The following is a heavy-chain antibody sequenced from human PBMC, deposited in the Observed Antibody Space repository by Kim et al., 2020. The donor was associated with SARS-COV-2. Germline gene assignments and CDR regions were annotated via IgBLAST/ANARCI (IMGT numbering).Heavy chain of an antibody. Sequence: GGSLRLSCAASGFTVSSNYMSWVRQAPGKGLEWVSVIYSGGSTYYADSVKGRFTISRDNSKNTLYLQMNSLRAEDTAVYYCARDWGEYCSGGSCQDWGQGTLVTVSS. J-gene: IGHJ1*01. CDR2: IYSGGST. D-gene: IGHD2-15*01. CDR3: ARDWGEYCSGGSCQD. V-gene: IGHV3-53*01. CDR1: GFTVSSNY.